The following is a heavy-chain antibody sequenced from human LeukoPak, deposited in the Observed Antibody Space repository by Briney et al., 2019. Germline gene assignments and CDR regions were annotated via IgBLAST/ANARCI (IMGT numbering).Heavy chain of an antibody. CDR1: GFTFSGYA. J-gene: IGHJ4*02. CDR3: ARVGYYASGPFSYFDY. CDR2: ISYDGSNE. V-gene: IGHV3-30-3*01. D-gene: IGHD3-10*01. Sequence: GGSLRLSCAASGFTFSGYAMHWVRQAPGKGLEWVAVISYDGSNEYYADSVKGRFTISRDNSKNTLYLQMNSLSVEDTAVYYCARVGYYASGPFSYFDYWGQGTLVTASS.